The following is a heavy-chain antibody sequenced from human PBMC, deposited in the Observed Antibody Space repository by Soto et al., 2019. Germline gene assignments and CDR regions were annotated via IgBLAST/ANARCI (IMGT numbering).Heavy chain of an antibody. CDR3: ARDWLELSSSSDRAFDY. CDR2: ISSSSSYI. V-gene: IGHV3-21*01. Sequence: GGSLRLSCAASGFTFSSYSMNWVRQAPGKGLEWVSSISSSSSYIYYADSVKGRFTISRDNAKNSLYLQMNSLRAEDTAVYYCARDWLELSSSSDRAFDYWGQGTLVTVSS. CDR1: GFTFSSYS. J-gene: IGHJ4*02. D-gene: IGHD6-13*01.